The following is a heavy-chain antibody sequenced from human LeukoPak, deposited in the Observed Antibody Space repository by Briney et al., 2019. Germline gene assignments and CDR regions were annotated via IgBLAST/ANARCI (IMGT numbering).Heavy chain of an antibody. CDR1: GFTFSSHA. D-gene: IGHD6-19*01. Sequence: GRSLRLSCAASGFTFSSHALYWVRQPPGKGLEWVSGISGSGTTAYYADSVKGRLTMSRDNSKNTMYLQMNSLSAEDTAVYFCAKTNGWYEAFDIWGRGTTVTVSS. J-gene: IGHJ3*02. CDR3: AKTNGWYEAFDI. CDR2: ISGSGTTA. V-gene: IGHV3-23*01.